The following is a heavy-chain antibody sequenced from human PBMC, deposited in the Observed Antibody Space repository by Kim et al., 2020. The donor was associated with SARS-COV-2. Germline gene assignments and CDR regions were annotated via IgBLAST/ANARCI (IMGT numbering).Heavy chain of an antibody. CDR2: TYYQSKWYH. CDR3: ARGWFASGLGV. CDR1: GDSVPGNSGA. Sequence: SQTLSLTCAISGDSVPGNSGAWNWLRQSPSRGLEWLGRTYYQSKWYHEYAVSVRSRITISSDTSKNHFSVQLNSVTPEDTAVYFCARGWFASGLGVWDQGPTVTVSS. V-gene: IGHV6-1*01. J-gene: IGHJ6*02. D-gene: IGHD3-9*01.